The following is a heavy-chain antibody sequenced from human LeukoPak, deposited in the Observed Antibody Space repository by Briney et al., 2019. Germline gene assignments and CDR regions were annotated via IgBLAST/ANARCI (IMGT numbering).Heavy chain of an antibody. CDR3: ARVLTYYDFWSGPGYFDY. J-gene: IGHJ4*02. CDR2: INHSGST. Sequence: PSETLSLTCAVYGGSFSGYYWSWIRQPPGKGLEWIGEINHSGSTNYNPSLKSRVTISVDTSKNQFSLKLSSVTAADTAVYYCARVLTYYDFWSGPGYFDYRGQGTLVTVSS. D-gene: IGHD3-3*01. CDR1: GGSFSGYY. V-gene: IGHV4-34*01.